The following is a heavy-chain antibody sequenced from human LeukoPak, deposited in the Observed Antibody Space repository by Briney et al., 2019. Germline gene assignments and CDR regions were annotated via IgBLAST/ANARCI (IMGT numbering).Heavy chain of an antibody. CDR1: GFTVSNTY. J-gene: IGHJ4*02. V-gene: IGHV3-53*01. D-gene: IGHD1-26*01. CDR3: ARDRSGSYSAIGY. Sequence: GGSLRLSCAASGFTVSNTYMSWVRQAPGKGLEWVSIIYSGGGTRYADSVKGRFTISRDNSRNTLYLQMNSLRAEDTAVYYCARDRSGSYSAIGYWGQGTLVTVSS. CDR2: IYSGGGT.